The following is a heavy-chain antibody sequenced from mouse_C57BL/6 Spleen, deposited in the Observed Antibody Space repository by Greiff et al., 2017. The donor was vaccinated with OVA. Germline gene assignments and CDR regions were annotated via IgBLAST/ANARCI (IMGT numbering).Heavy chain of an antibody. CDR1: GYTFTDYN. CDR3: ARREGYYYGSMDY. Sequence: EVQRVESGPELVKPGASVKIPCKASGYTFTDYNMDWVKQSHGKSLEWIGDINPNNGGTIYNQKFKGKATLTVYKSSSTAYMELRSLTSEDTAVYYCARREGYYYGSMDYWGQGTSVTVSS. D-gene: IGHD1-1*01. CDR2: INPNNGGT. V-gene: IGHV1-18*01. J-gene: IGHJ4*01.